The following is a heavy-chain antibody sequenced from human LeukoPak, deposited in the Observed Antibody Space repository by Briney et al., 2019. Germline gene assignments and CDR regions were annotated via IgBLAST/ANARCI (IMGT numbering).Heavy chain of an antibody. J-gene: IGHJ5*02. CDR2: INHSGST. D-gene: IGHD2-8*01. V-gene: IGHV4-34*01. CDR3: ARAVDYCTNGVCYRTGVNWFDP. Sequence: PSETLSLTCAVYGGSFSGYYWSWIRQPPGKGLEWIGEINHSGSTNYNPSLKSRVTISVDTSKNQFSLKLSSVTAADTAVYYCARAVDYCTNGVCYRTGVNWFDPWGQGTLVTVSS. CDR1: GGSFSGYY.